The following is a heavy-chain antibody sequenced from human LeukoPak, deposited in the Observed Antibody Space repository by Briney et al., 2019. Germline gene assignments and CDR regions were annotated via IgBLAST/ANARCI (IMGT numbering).Heavy chain of an antibody. D-gene: IGHD6-19*01. J-gene: IGHJ4*02. Sequence: GGSLTLSCEASGFTFNSYSTHCVRLAPGKGLGSVAVISYDVSNKYYADSVTGRFTISRDTSKNTLYVQMNSRRAEDTAVYYCARREGSGLLDYWGQGTLVPVSS. V-gene: IGHV3-30*04. CDR3: ARREGSGLLDY. CDR1: GFTFNSYS. CDR2: ISYDVSNK.